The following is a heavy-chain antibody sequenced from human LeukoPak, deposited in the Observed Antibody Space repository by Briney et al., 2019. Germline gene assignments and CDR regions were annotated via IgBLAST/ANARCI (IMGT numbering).Heavy chain of an antibody. D-gene: IGHD6-13*01. CDR1: GFTFSSYA. CDR2: ISGSGGST. Sequence: PGGSPRLSCAASGFTFSSYAMSWVRQAPGKGLEWVSAISGSGGSTYYADSVKGRFTISRDNSKNTLYLQMNSLRAEDTAVYYCTKVVGYSSSWKGAFDIWGQGTMVTVSS. J-gene: IGHJ3*02. CDR3: TKVVGYSSSWKGAFDI. V-gene: IGHV3-23*01.